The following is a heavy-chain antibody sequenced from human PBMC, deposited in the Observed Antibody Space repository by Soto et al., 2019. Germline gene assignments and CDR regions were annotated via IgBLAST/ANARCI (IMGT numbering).Heavy chain of an antibody. D-gene: IGHD5-18*01. J-gene: IGHJ4*02. CDR2: IYYSGST. CDR3: ARFSGYSHGNTPYYFDY. CDR1: GGSISSGDYY. Sequence: SETLSLTCTVSGGSISSGDYYWSWIRQPPGKGLEWIGYIYYSGSTYYNPSLKSRVTISVDTSKNQFSLKLSSVTAADTAVYYCARFSGYSHGNTPYYFDYWGQGTLVTVSS. V-gene: IGHV4-30-4*01.